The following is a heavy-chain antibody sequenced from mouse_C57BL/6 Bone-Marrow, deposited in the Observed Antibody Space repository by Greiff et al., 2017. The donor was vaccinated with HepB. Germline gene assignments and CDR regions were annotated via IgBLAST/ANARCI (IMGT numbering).Heavy chain of an antibody. V-gene: IGHV1-55*01. D-gene: IGHD1-1*01. CDR3: ARGGYYGSFDY. CDR2: IYPGSGST. Sequence: VQLQQSGAELVKPGASVKMSCKASGYTFTSYWITWVKQRPGQGLEWIGDIYPGSGSTNYNEKFKSKATLTVDKSSSTAYMQLSSLTSEDSAVSYCARGGYYGSFDYWGQGTTLTVSS. J-gene: IGHJ2*01. CDR1: GYTFTSYW.